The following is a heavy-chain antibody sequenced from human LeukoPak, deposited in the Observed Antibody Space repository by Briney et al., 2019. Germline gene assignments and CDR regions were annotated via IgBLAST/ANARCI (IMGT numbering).Heavy chain of an antibody. Sequence: PGVSLRLSCVASGFKFTDYAIHWVRQVPGRGLEWVAVVWFDGSYELYADSVKGRFTISRDDSRSTVNLQMESLRAEDTALYYCARDLGGRGIPVYYFDYWGQGTQVTVSS. CDR2: VWFDGSYE. CDR1: GFKFTDYA. CDR3: ARDLGGRGIPVYYFDY. V-gene: IGHV3-33*08. J-gene: IGHJ4*02. D-gene: IGHD4-23*01.